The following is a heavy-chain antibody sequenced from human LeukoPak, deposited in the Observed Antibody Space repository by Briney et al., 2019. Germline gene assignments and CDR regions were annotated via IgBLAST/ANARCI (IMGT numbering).Heavy chain of an antibody. CDR1: GFTFSTYA. CDR2: ISGSGGST. Sequence: GGSLRLSCAASGFTFSTYAMSWVRQAPGKGLEWVSGISGSGGSTYYADSVKGRFTISRDNSKNTLYLQMNSLRAEDTAVYYCTKGDILTGYYYPYYFDYWGPGTLVTVSS. CDR3: TKGDILTGYYYPYYFDY. V-gene: IGHV3-23*01. D-gene: IGHD3-9*01. J-gene: IGHJ4*02.